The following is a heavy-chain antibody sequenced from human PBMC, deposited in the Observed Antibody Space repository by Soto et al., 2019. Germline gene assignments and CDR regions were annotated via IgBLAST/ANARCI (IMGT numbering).Heavy chain of an antibody. V-gene: IGHV4-59*08. J-gene: IGHJ4*02. CDR1: GDSISNYY. CDR3: ARHGPIAAAGTVFDY. CDR2: IYYSGST. D-gene: IGHD6-13*01. Sequence: QVQLQESGPGLVKPSATLSLTCTVSGDSISNYYWSWIRQPPGKGLEWIGYIYYSGSTRYNPSLKSRVTISVDTSKNQFSLKLSSVTAADTAVYYCARHGPIAAAGTVFDYWGQGTLVTVSS.